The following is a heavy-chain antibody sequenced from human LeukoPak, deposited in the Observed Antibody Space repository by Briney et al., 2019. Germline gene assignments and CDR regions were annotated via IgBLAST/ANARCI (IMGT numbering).Heavy chain of an antibody. CDR1: GGSFSGYY. D-gene: IGHD3-10*01. V-gene: IGHV4-34*01. CDR2: INHSGST. Sequence: SETLSLTCAVYGGSFSGYYWSWIRQPPGKGLEWIGEINHSGSTNYNPSLKSRVTISVDTSKNQFSLKLSSVTAADTAVYYCARQIQDYYGSGSYYNYYYYYYMDVWGKGTTVTISS. CDR3: ARQIQDYYGSGSYYNYYYYYYMDV. J-gene: IGHJ6*03.